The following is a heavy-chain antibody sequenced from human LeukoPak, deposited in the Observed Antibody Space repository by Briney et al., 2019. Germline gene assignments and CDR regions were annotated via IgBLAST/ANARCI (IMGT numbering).Heavy chain of an antibody. CDR3: ARDQAYCGGDCYFDF. V-gene: IGHV4-38-2*02. CDR2: IYHSGST. J-gene: IGHJ4*02. D-gene: IGHD2-21*02. CDR1: DYSISSAYY. Sequence: SETPSLTCAVSDYSISSAYYWGWIRQPPGKGLEWIGSIYHSGSTDYNPSLKSRVTISVDTSKNQFSLKLRSVTAADTAVYYCARDQAYCGGDCYFDFWGQGTLVTVSS.